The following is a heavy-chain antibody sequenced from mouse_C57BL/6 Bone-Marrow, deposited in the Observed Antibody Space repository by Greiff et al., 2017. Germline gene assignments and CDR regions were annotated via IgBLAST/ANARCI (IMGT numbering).Heavy chain of an antibody. J-gene: IGHJ4*01. CDR2: IDPSDSYT. V-gene: IGHV1-69*01. Sequence: QVQLQQPGAELVMPGASVKLSCKASGYTFTSYWMHWVKQRPGQGLEWIGEIDPSDSYTNYNQKFKGKSTLTVDKSSSTAYMQLSSLTSEDSAVYYCARDYSNYVYAMDYWGQGTSVTVSS. D-gene: IGHD2-5*01. CDR3: ARDYSNYVYAMDY. CDR1: GYTFTSYW.